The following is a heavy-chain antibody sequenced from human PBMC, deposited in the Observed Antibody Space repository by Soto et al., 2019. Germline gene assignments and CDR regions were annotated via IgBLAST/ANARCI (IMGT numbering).Heavy chain of an antibody. J-gene: IGHJ4*02. CDR3: ARGERQQQRDY. Sequence: QVQLQESGPGLVKPSGTLSLTCAVSGDSIRSDKWWCWVRQPPGKGLEWIGEVHHSGNSNYNPSLKSRVIISVDKPKNQFSLNLSSVTDADTAVYYCARGERQQQRDYWGQGTLVTVSS. CDR1: GDSIRSDKW. D-gene: IGHD6-25*01. V-gene: IGHV4-4*02. CDR2: VHHSGNS.